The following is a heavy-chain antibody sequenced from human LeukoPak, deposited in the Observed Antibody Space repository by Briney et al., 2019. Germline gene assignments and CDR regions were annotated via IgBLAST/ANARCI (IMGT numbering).Heavy chain of an antibody. D-gene: IGHD1-26*01. CDR2: FYYSGNT. V-gene: IGHV4-39*01. J-gene: IGHJ3*02. CDR1: GGSISSSSYY. CDR3: ARLGSSDAFDI. Sequence: SETLSLTCTVSGGSISSSSYYWGWIRQPPGKGLEWIGSFYYSGNTYYNPSLKSRATISVDTSKNQFSLKLSSVTAADTAVYYCARLGSSDAFDIWGQGTMVTVSS.